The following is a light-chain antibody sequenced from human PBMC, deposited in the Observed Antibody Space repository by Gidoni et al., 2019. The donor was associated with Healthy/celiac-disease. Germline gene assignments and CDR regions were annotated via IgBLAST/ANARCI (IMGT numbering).Light chain of an antibody. CDR3: QQYGSSPAT. CDR2: GAS. V-gene: IGKV3-20*01. Sequence: EIVLTQSPGTLSLSPGERATLSCRASQSVSSSYLAWYQQKPGQTPRLLIYGASNRATGIPDRFSGSGSGTDFTRTISRLEPEDFAVYYCQQYGSSPATFGPGTKVDIK. J-gene: IGKJ3*01. CDR1: QSVSSSY.